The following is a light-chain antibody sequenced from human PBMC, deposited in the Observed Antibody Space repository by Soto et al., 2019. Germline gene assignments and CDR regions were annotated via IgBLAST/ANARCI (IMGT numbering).Light chain of an antibody. CDR2: EVS. CDR3: TSYTSSDTLLYV. J-gene: IGLJ1*01. Sequence: QSALTQPASVSGSPGHSITISCTGTSSDVGGYNYVSWYQQHPGKAPKLLIYEVSHRLSGVSNRFSGSESGNTASLTISGLQAEDEADYYCTSYTSSDTLLYVFGTGTKVTVL. V-gene: IGLV2-14*01. CDR1: SSDVGGYNY.